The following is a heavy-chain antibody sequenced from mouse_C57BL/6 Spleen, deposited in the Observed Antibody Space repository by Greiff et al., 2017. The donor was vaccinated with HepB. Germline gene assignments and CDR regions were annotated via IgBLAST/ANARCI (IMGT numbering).Heavy chain of an antibody. D-gene: IGHD1-1*01. CDR1: GFNIKDDY. Sequence: EVQLQQSGAELVRPGASVKLSCTASGFNIKDDYMHWVKQRPEQGLEWIGWIDPENGDTEYASKFQGKATITADTSSNTAYLQLSSLTSEDTAVYYCTTFLITTVVAEDFDYWGQGTTLTVSS. J-gene: IGHJ2*01. CDR3: TTFLITTVVAEDFDY. V-gene: IGHV14-4*01. CDR2: IDPENGDT.